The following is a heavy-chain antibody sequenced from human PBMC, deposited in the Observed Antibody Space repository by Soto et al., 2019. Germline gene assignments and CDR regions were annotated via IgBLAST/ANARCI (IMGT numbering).Heavy chain of an antibody. CDR3: AKEGNVNIVATIRYFDL. J-gene: IGHJ2*01. CDR1: GFTFDDYA. V-gene: IGHV3-9*01. Sequence: EVQLVESGGGLVQPGRSMRLSCAASGFTFDDYAMHWVRQAPGKGLEWVSGISWNSGSIGYADSVKGRFTISRDNAKNSLYLQMNSLRAEDTALYYCAKEGNVNIVATIRYFDLWGRVTLVTVSS. D-gene: IGHD5-12*01. CDR2: ISWNSGSI.